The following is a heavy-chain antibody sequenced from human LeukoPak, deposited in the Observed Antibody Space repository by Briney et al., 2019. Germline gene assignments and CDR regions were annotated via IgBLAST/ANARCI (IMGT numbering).Heavy chain of an antibody. CDR3: ARAAPLWFGELFA. V-gene: IGHV3-66*01. CDR1: GSTVSSNY. D-gene: IGHD3-10*01. CDR2: IYSGGST. J-gene: IGHJ5*02. Sequence: GGSLRLSCAASGSTVSSNYMSWVRQAPGKGLEWVSVIYSGGSTYYADSVKGRFTISRDNSKNTLYLQMNSLRAEDTAVYYCARAAPLWFGELFAWGQGTLVTVSS.